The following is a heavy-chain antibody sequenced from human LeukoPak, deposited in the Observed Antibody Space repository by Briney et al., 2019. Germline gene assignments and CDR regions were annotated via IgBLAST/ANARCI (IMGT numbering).Heavy chain of an antibody. CDR1: GGSFSGYY. CDR2: INHSGST. V-gene: IGHV4-34*01. J-gene: IGHJ6*02. CDR3: ARGSPYYYYGMDV. Sequence: PSETLSLTCAVYGGSFSGYYWSWIRQPPGKGLEWIGEINHSGSTNYNPSLESRVTISVDTSKNQFSLKLSSVAAADTAVYYCARGSPYYYYGMDVWGQGTTVTVSS.